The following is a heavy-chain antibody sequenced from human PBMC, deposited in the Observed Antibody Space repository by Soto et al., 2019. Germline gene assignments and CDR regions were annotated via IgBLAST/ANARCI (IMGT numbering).Heavy chain of an antibody. V-gene: IGHV4-30-2*01. Sequence: SETLSLTCAVSGGSISSGGYSWSWIRQPPGKGLEWIGFVYHSGSTYYNPSLKSRVTISVDKSKNQFSLKLSSLTAADTAVYYCARENFWSGNVYWFDPWGQGTLVTVSS. J-gene: IGHJ5*02. CDR3: ARENFWSGNVYWFDP. CDR2: VYHSGST. CDR1: GGSISSGGYS. D-gene: IGHD3-3*01.